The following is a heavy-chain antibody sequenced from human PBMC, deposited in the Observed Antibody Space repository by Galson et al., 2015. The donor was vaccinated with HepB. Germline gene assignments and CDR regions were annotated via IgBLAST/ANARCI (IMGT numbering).Heavy chain of an antibody. J-gene: IGHJ4*02. V-gene: IGHV4-39*07. D-gene: IGHD3-10*01. CDR1: GASISSSLYY. CDR3: ARAKESRGYFDN. CDR2: INYTGNT. Sequence: TLSLTCTVSGASISSSLYYWVWVRQAPEKGLEWIGSINYTGNTYYKSSLKSRVTISVDKSKNQFSLKLTSMTAADTAVYYCARAKESRGYFDNWGQGTLVTVTS.